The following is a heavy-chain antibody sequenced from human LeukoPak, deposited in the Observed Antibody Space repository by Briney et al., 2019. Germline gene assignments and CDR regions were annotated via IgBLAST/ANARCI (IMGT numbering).Heavy chain of an antibody. V-gene: IGHV4-59*01. J-gene: IGHJ4*02. CDR2: IYYSGST. CDR1: GGSISSYY. CDR3: ARERGRYFDY. Sequence: PSETLSLTCTVSGGSISSYYWSWIRQPPGKGLEWIGYIYYSGSTNYNPSLKSRVTISVDTSKNQFSLKLSSATAADTAVYYCARERGRYFDYWGQGTLVTVSS. D-gene: IGHD1-26*01.